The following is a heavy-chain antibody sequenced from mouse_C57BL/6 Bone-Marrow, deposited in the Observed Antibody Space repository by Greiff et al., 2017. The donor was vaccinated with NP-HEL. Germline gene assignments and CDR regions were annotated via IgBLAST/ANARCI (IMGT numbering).Heavy chain of an antibody. Sequence: VKLMESGPELVKPGASVKLSCKASGYTFTSYDINWVKQRPGQGLEWIGWIYPRDGSTKYNEKFKGKATLTVDTSSSTAYMELHSLTSEDSAVYFCAKGIYYGSSHWYFDVWGTGTTVTVSS. CDR3: AKGIYYGSSHWYFDV. CDR2: IYPRDGST. CDR1: GYTFTSYD. D-gene: IGHD1-1*01. V-gene: IGHV1-85*01. J-gene: IGHJ1*03.